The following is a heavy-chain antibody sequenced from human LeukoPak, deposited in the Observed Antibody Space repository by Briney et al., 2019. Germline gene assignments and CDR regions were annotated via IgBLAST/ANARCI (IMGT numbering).Heavy chain of an antibody. J-gene: IGHJ4*02. CDR2: ISAYNGNT. D-gene: IGHD3-22*01. Sequence: ASVKVSCKASGYTFTSYGISWVRPAPGQGLEWMGWISAYNGNTNYAQKLQGRVTMTTDTSTSTAYMELRSLRSDDTAVYYCARGGYYYDSSGYYYLDYWGQGTLVTVSS. CDR3: ARGGYYYDSSGYYYLDY. V-gene: IGHV1-18*01. CDR1: GYTFTSYG.